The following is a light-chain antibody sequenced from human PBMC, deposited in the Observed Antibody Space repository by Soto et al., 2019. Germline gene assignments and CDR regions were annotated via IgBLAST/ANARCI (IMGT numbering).Light chain of an antibody. V-gene: IGKV3-11*01. Sequence: EVVLTQSPVTLSLSPGERATLSCRASQSFRGLLAWYQQKPGQAPRLLIYDAYNRATGSPARFSGSGSGTDFTLTISSLEPEDFAVYYCQLRNSWPPVFTFGPGTKVDIK. J-gene: IGKJ3*01. CDR1: QSFRGL. CDR2: DAY. CDR3: QLRNSWPPVFT.